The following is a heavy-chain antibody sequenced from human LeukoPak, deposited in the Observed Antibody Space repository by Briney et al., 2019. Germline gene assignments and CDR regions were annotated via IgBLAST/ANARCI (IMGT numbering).Heavy chain of an antibody. D-gene: IGHD3-10*01. Sequence: GGSLRLSCAASGFTFSSYSMNWVRQAPGKGLEWVSSIGSSSSYIYYADSVKGRFTISRDNAKNSLYLQMNSLRAEDTAVYYCATDLIHYYASGAKTWGQGTLVTVSS. CDR3: ATDLIHYYASGAKT. CDR1: GFTFSSYS. CDR2: IGSSSSYI. J-gene: IGHJ5*02. V-gene: IGHV3-21*01.